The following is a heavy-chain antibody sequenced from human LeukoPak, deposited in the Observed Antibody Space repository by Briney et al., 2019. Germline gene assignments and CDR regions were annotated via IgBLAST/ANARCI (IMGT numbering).Heavy chain of an antibody. CDR2: INHSGST. V-gene: IGHV4-34*01. J-gene: IGHJ4*02. Sequence: SETLSLTCAVYGGSFSGYYWSWIRQPPGKGLEWIGEINHSGSTNYNPSLKSRATISVDTSKNQFSLKLSSVTAADTAVYYCARGFFRYSSSAALDYWGQGTLVTVSS. D-gene: IGHD6-6*01. CDR1: GGSFSGYY. CDR3: ARGFFRYSSSAALDY.